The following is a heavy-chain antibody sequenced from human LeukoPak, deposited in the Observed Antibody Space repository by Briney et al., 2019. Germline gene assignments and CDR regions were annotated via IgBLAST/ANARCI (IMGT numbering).Heavy chain of an antibody. V-gene: IGHV4-34*01. Sequence: SETLPLTCAVYGGSCSGYYWSWIRQPPGKELEWIGEINHSGSTNYNPSLKSRVTISVDTSKNQFSLKLSSVTAADTAVYCCARVAGLRYFDWLFTQYYFDYWGQGTLVTVSS. CDR2: INHSGST. CDR3: ARVAGLRYFDWLFTQYYFDY. D-gene: IGHD3-9*01. CDR1: GGSCSGYY. J-gene: IGHJ4*02.